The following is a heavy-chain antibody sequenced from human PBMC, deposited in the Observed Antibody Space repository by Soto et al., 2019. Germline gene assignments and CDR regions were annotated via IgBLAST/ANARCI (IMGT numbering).Heavy chain of an antibody. J-gene: IGHJ2*01. CDR3: AKAGGREYYQDWYFDL. V-gene: IGHV3-23*01. Sequence: EEQLLESGGGLVQPGGSLRLSCVASGLTFSTYAMNWVRQAPGKGLEWVPSIGSGGSTYYADSLKGRFAISRDDSKNTLYLQMNSLRAEDTAVYYCAKAGGREYYQDWYFDLWGRGTLLTVSS. CDR1: GLTFSTYA. D-gene: IGHD3-16*01. CDR2: IGSGGST.